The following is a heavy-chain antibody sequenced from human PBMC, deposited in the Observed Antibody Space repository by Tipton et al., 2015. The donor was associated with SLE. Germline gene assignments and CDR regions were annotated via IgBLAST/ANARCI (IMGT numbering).Heavy chain of an antibody. CDR1: GGSISSYY. V-gene: IGHV4-39*07. CDR3: ARKYSSSWFDY. J-gene: IGHJ4*02. D-gene: IGHD6-13*01. CDR2: IYYSGST. Sequence: TLSLTCTVSGGSISSYYWSWIRQPPGKGLEWIGSIYYSGSTYYNPSLKSRVTISVDTSKNQFSLKLSSVTAADTAVYYCARKYSSSWFDYWGQGTLVTVSS.